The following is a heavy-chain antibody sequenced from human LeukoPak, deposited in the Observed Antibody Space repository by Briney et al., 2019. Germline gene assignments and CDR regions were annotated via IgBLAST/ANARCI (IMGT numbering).Heavy chain of an antibody. J-gene: IGHJ4*02. CDR3: ARDYSRYFDWLSMVDY. CDR2: ISSSSSYI. CDR1: GFTFSSYS. Sequence: GGSLRLSCAASGFTFSSYSMNWVRQAPGKGLEWVSSISSSSSYIYYADSVKGRFTISRDNAKNSLYLQMNSLRAEDTAVYYCARDYSRYFDWLSMVDYWGQGTLVTVSS. D-gene: IGHD3-9*01. V-gene: IGHV3-21*01.